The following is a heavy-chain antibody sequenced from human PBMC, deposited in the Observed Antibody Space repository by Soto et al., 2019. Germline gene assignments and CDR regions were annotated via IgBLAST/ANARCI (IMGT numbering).Heavy chain of an antibody. V-gene: IGHV1-24*01. D-gene: IGHD3-9*01. CDR1: GFTLTELS. Sequence: ASVKVSCKVSGFTLTELSMHWVRQAPGKGLEWMGGFDPEDGETIYAQKFQGRVTMTEDTSTDTAYMELSSLRSEDMAVYYCASKPRYFDWLSIDYWGQGTLVTVSS. CDR3: ASKPRYFDWLSIDY. J-gene: IGHJ4*02. CDR2: FDPEDGET.